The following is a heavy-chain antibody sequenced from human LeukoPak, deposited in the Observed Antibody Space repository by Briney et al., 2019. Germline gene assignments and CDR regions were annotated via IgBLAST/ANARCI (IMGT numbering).Heavy chain of an antibody. CDR1: GFTFSSYA. D-gene: IGHD6-19*01. CDR2: ISGSGGST. V-gene: IGHV3-23*01. J-gene: IGHJ5*02. Sequence: GGSLRLSCAASGFTFSSYAMSWVGQAPGKGLEWVSAISGSGGSTYYADSVKGRFTISRDNSKNTLYLQMNSLRAEDTAVYYCAKDPYSSGRNWFDPWGQGTLVTVSS. CDR3: AKDPYSSGRNWFDP.